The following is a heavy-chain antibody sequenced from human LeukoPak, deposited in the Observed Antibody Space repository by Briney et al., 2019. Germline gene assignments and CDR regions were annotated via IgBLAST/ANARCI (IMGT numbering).Heavy chain of an antibody. D-gene: IGHD1-26*01. Sequence: GGSLRLSCAASGFTFSSYSMNWVRLAPGKGLEWVSSISSSSSYIYYADSVKGRFTISRDNAKNPLYLQMNSLRAEDTAVYYCARGTLWRELLNYWGQGTLVTVSS. J-gene: IGHJ4*02. CDR2: ISSSSSYI. CDR1: GFTFSSYS. CDR3: ARGTLWRELLNY. V-gene: IGHV3-21*01.